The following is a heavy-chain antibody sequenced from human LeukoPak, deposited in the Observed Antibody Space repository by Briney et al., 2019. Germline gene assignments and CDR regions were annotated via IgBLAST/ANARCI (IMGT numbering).Heavy chain of an antibody. CDR2: IHYSGST. D-gene: IGHD5-12*01. CDR3: ASVSGATITTYYGMDV. CDR1: GGSFSRYY. V-gene: IGHV4-59*01. Sequence: SETRSLTCTVSGGSFSRYYWSWIRQPPGKGLEWIGYIHYSGSTNYSPSLKSRVTISMDTSKTPFSLRLSSVTALDTAVYYCASVSGATITTYYGMDVWGQGTTVTAS. J-gene: IGHJ6*02.